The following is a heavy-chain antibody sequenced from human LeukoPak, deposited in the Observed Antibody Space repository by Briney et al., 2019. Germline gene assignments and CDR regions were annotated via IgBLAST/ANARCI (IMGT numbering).Heavy chain of an antibody. D-gene: IGHD2-15*01. Sequence: PGGSLRLSCSASGFPFSSYAMHWVRQAPGKGLEYVSAIIDSGGSTYYADSVKGRFTISGDNSKNTLYLQMSSLRAEDTAVYFCVRGYSFGPYSMDVWGQGTTVTVSS. CDR1: GFPFSSYA. CDR3: VRGYSFGPYSMDV. V-gene: IGHV3-64D*09. J-gene: IGHJ6*02. CDR2: IIDSGGST.